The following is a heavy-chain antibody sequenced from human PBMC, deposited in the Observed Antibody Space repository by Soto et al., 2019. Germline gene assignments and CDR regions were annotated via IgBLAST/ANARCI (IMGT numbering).Heavy chain of an antibody. J-gene: IGHJ4*02. CDR1: GFTFTTYT. D-gene: IGHD3-3*01. V-gene: IGHV3-23*01. CDR2: ILAGGTT. Sequence: HPGGSLRLSCAASGFTFTTYTMNWVRQAPGKGLEWVSGILAGGTTYYADSVKGRFTISRDNSKNTLFLQMTSLRAEDTAVYYCAKAKGRYYDFWSGPTYFDYWGQGTLVTVSS. CDR3: AKAKGRYYDFWSGPTYFDY.